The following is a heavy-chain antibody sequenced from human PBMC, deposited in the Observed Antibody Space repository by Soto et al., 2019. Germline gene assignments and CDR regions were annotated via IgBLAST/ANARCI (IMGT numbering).Heavy chain of an antibody. CDR1: GFTFSSYG. CDR3: AKLGPLRYDSSGYYFDY. D-gene: IGHD3-22*01. V-gene: IGHV3-30*18. J-gene: IGHJ4*02. Sequence: GGSLRLSCAASGFTFSSYGMHWVRQAPGKGLEWVAVISYDGSNKYYADSVKGRFTISRDNSKNTLYLQMNSLRAEDTAVYYCAKLGPLRYDSSGYYFDYWGQGTLVTVSS. CDR2: ISYDGSNK.